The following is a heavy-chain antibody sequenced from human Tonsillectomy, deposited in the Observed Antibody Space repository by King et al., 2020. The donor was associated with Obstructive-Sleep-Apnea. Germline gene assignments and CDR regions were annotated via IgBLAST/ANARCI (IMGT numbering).Heavy chain of an antibody. V-gene: IGHV3-7*03. D-gene: IGHD3-10*01. J-gene: IGHJ6*02. CDR1: GFTFSSYW. CDR2: IKQDGSEK. Sequence: VQLVESGGGLVQPGGSLRLSCAASGFTFSSYWMSWVRQAPGKGLEWVANIKQDGSEKYYVDSVKGRFTISRDNAKNSLYLQMNSLRAEDTAVYYCARELIWFGELLFTYYYYGMDVWGQGTTVTVSS. CDR3: ARELIWFGELLFTYYYYGMDV.